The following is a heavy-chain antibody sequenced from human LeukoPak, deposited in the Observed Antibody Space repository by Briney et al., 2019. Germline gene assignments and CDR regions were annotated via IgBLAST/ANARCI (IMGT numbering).Heavy chain of an antibody. CDR3: ARHISGYYDSSGLRLGAFDI. J-gene: IGHJ3*02. Sequence: GESLKISCKGSGYSFTTYWIAWVRQMPGKGLEWMAFLHPGASDTRYSPSFQEQVTMSVDKSIGTAYLQWSSLKASDTAMYYCARHISGYYDSSGLRLGAFDIWGQGTMVTVSS. D-gene: IGHD3-22*01. V-gene: IGHV5-51*01. CDR2: LHPGASDT. CDR1: GYSFTTYW.